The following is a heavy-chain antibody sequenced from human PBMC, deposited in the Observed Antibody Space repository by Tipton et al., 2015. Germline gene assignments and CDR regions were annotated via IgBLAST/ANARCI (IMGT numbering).Heavy chain of an antibody. CDR2: IYYSGNT. CDR3: ARPTSGAFDI. D-gene: IGHD2-2*01. CDR1: GGSFNHSPYY. Sequence: TLSLTCTVSGGSFNHSPYYWGWIRQPPGKGLEWIGSIYYSGNTYHNPSLKSRVTISVDTSKNQFSLKVTSMTAADTAVYYCARPTSGAFDIWGQGTMVTVSS. J-gene: IGHJ3*02. V-gene: IGHV4-39*01.